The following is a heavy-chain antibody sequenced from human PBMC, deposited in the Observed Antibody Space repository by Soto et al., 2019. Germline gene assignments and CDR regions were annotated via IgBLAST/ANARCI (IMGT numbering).Heavy chain of an antibody. D-gene: IGHD5-12*01. CDR3: ARGQEGVVATH. J-gene: IGHJ4*02. CDR1: GGSLSGYY. CDR2: VKDGGHT. Sequence: QVQLQQWGAGLLKPSETLSLNCAVTGGSLSGYYWSWIRQPPGKGLEWIGEVKDGGHTNYSPSLRGRVTISSGTSNNQSSLRLNSVTAADTGGYYCARGQEGVVATHWDQGSLVTVSS. V-gene: IGHV4-34*01.